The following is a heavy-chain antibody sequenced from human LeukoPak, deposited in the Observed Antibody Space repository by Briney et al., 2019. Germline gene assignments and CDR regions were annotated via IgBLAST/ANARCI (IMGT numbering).Heavy chain of an antibody. J-gene: IGHJ4*02. V-gene: IGHV4-59*01. D-gene: IGHD1-7*01. CDR1: GGSINSYY. CDR2: IYYSGST. Sequence: SSETLSLTCTVSGGSINSYYWSWIRQPPGKGLEWIGYIYYSGSTNYNPSLKSRVTISVDTSKSQFSLKLSSVTAADTAVYYCARVSGGWNYFFDYWGQGTLVTVSS. CDR3: ARVSGGWNYFFDY.